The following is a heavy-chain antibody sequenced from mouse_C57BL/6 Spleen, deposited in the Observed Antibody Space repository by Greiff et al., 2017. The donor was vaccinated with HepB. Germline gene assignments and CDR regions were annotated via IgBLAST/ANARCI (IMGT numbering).Heavy chain of an antibody. CDR1: GYTFTSYW. V-gene: IGHV1-52*01. Sequence: QVQLQQSGAELVRPGSSVKLSCKASGYTFTSYWMHWVKQRPIQGLEWIGNIDPSDSETHYNQKFKDKATLTVDKSSSTAYMQLSSLTSEDSALYYCARDSNYGGFAYWGQGTLVTVSA. CDR3: ARDSNYGGFAY. D-gene: IGHD2-5*01. J-gene: IGHJ3*01. CDR2: IDPSDSET.